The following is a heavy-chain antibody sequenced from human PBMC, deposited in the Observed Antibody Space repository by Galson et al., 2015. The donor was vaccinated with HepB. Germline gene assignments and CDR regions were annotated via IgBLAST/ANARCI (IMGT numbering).Heavy chain of an antibody. D-gene: IGHD4-17*01. CDR3: AREGSPLDYVSFYYYYGMDV. CDR1: GFTFSSYW. J-gene: IGHJ6*02. V-gene: IGHV3-7*03. Sequence: SLRLSCAASGFTFSSYWMSWVRQAPGKGLEWVANIKQDGSEKYYVDSVKGRFTISRDNAKNSLYLQMNSLRAEDTAVYYCAREGSPLDYVSFYYYYGMDVWGQGTTVTVSS. CDR2: IKQDGSEK.